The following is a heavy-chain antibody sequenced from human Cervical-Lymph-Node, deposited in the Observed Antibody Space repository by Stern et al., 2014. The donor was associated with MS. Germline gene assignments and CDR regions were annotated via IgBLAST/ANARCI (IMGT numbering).Heavy chain of an antibody. CDR3: MKAWGH. V-gene: IGHV1-8*01. CDR1: GYIFTSDD. J-gene: IGHJ1*01. Sequence: VQLVESGAEVRKPGASVRLSCKASGYIFTSDDINWVRQASGQGLEWMVWMNPDSGDTGFEQKFRGRVTMTRDVSTSTVYMELSSLTSEDTAVYYCMKAWGHWGQGTQVTVSS. D-gene: IGHD7-27*01. CDR2: MNPDSGDT.